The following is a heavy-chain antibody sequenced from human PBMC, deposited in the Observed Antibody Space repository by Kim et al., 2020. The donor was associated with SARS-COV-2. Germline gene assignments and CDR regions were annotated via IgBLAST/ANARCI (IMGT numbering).Heavy chain of an antibody. D-gene: IGHD4-17*01. J-gene: IGHJ4*02. CDR3: ASRDIDYGQPNWGLFC. V-gene: IGHV4-34*01. Sequence: SLKSRVTISVDTSKNQFSLKLSSVTAADTAVYYCASRDIDYGQPNWGLFCWGQGTLVTVSS.